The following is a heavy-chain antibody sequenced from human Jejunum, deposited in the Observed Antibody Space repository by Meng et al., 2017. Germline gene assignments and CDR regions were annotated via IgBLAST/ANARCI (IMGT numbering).Heavy chain of an antibody. CDR3: ARDCGGDCYHAFDI. V-gene: IGHV3-66*02. Sequence: GGGLGQPGGSLDMSCAASGFTVKDNHSSWVRQAPGKGLEWVSLIYSGGVTYYADSVKGRFTISRDTSKNTLYLQMSSLRAEDTAIYFCARDCGGDCYHAFDIWGQGTMVTVSS. CDR1: GFTVKDNH. D-gene: IGHD2-21*02. CDR2: IYSGGVT. J-gene: IGHJ3*02.